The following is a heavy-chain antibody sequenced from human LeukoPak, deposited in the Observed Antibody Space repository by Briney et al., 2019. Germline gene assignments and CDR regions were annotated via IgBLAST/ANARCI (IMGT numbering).Heavy chain of an antibody. CDR3: AKDLRGYCSGGSCYNNLDY. V-gene: IGHV3-23*01. D-gene: IGHD2-15*01. J-gene: IGHJ4*02. Sequence: GGSLRLSCAASGFTFSSYAMSWVRQAPGKGLEWVSAISGSGGSTYYADSVKGRFTISRDNSKNTLYLQMNSLRAEDTAVYYCAKDLRGYCSGGSCYNNLDYWGQGTPVTVSS. CDR1: GFTFSSYA. CDR2: ISGSGGST.